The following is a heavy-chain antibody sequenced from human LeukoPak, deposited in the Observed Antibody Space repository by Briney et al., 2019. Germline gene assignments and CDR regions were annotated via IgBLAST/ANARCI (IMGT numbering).Heavy chain of an antibody. D-gene: IGHD6-6*01. CDR2: ISSSGSTV. CDR3: ARDGVRGSSPPFDY. Sequence: AGGSLRLSCAASGFTVSDSMNWVRQAPGKGLEWLSYISSSGSTVYYADSVKGRFTISRDNAKNSLYLQMSSLRAEDTAVYYCARDGVRGSSPPFDYWGQGTLVTVSS. CDR1: GFTVSDS. J-gene: IGHJ4*02. V-gene: IGHV3-48*04.